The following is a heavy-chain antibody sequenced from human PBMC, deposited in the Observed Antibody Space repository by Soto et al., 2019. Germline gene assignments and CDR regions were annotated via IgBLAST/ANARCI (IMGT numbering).Heavy chain of an antibody. CDR3: ARVFSVDSSMVGSYYGMDV. CDR1: GFTFSSYD. D-gene: IGHD1-26*01. Sequence: GGSLRLSXAASGFTFSSYDMHWVRQATGKGLEWVSAIGTAGDTYYPGSVKGRFTISRENAKNSLYLQMNSLRAGDTAVYYCARVFSVDSSMVGSYYGMDVWGQGTTVTVSS. CDR2: IGTAGDT. J-gene: IGHJ6*02. V-gene: IGHV3-13*01.